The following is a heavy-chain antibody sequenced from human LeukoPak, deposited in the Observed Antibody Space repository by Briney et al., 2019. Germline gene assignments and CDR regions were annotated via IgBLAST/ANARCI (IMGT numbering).Heavy chain of an antibody. V-gene: IGHV3-73*01. J-gene: IGHJ4*02. Sequence: GGSLRLSCAASGFTFSDSTMHWVRQASGKGLEWVGRVRSKTNNYAKEYAASVNGRFTISRDDSKNTAYLQMNSLKTEDTAVYYCTRQGPNWTDDFDYWGRGTLVAVSS. CDR2: VRSKTNNYAK. CDR1: GFTFSDST. CDR3: TRQGPNWTDDFDY. D-gene: IGHD1-20*01.